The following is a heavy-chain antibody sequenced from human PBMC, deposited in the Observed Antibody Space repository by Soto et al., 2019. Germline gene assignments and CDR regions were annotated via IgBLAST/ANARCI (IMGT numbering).Heavy chain of an antibody. J-gene: IGHJ4*02. Sequence: GGSLRLSCAASGFTFSNAWMSWVRQAPGKGLEWVGRIKSKTDGGTTDYAAPVKGRFTISRDDSKNTLYLQMNSLKTEDTAVYYCSPGARYYEGLDYWGQGTLVTVSS. CDR1: GFTFSNAW. D-gene: IGHD3-3*01. CDR2: IKSKTDGGTT. CDR3: SPGARYYEGLDY. V-gene: IGHV3-15*01.